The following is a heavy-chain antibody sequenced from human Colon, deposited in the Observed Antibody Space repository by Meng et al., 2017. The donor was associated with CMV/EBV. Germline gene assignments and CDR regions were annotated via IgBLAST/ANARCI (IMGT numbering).Heavy chain of an antibody. CDR2: ISCTGDNV. J-gene: IGHJ4*02. Sequence: VLCEVGRDQAVGSVVLSCAATGFSVSCFCLNWVRQPPGKGVELVSSISCTGDNVYCADSVKSRICITRNNAKILLLLQMNSLIADDTAVYYCTRGHYWGQGTLVTVSS. CDR1: GFSVSCFC. V-gene: IGHV3-21*01. CDR3: TRGHY.